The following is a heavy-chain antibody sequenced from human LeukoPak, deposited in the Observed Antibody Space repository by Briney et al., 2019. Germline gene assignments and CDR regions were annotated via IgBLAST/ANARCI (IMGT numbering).Heavy chain of an antibody. V-gene: IGHV7-4-1*02. CDR1: GYTFTSYA. J-gene: IGHJ6*03. CDR3: ARGGQLVPYYYYYMDV. Sequence: ASVKVSCKASGYTFTSYAMNWVRQAPGQGLEWMGWINTNTGNPTYAQGFTGRFVFSLDTSVSTAYLQISSLKAEDTAVYYCARGGQLVPYYYYYMDVWGKGTTVTVSS. CDR2: INTNTGNP. D-gene: IGHD6-6*01.